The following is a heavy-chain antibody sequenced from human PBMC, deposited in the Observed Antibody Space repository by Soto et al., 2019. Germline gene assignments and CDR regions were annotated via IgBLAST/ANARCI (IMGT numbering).Heavy chain of an antibody. Sequence: TLSLTCTVSGGSITRGGYYWSWIRQHPGKGLEWIGYIYNSGTTYYNPSLKSRVTISVDTSKNQFALKLTSVTAADTAVYYCARSQTTVTSYDYWGQGTLVTVSS. CDR2: IYNSGTT. CDR3: ARSQTTVTSYDY. D-gene: IGHD4-17*01. J-gene: IGHJ4*02. CDR1: GGSITRGGYY. V-gene: IGHV4-31*03.